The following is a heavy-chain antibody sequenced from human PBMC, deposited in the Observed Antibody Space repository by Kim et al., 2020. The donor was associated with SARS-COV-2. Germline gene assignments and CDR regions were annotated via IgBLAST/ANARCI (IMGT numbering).Heavy chain of an antibody. V-gene: IGHV3-73*01. Sequence: GGSLRLSCAASGLSFSDSAMHWVRQASGKGLEWVGRIRSKANSYATAYGVSVTGRFSISRDDAKNTAYLQMNSLKTEDTAVYYCARGPPYSDSYWDALDVGGQGTRVTVSS. CDR3: ARGPPYSDSYWDALDV. D-gene: IGHD1-26*01. CDR1: GLSFSDSA. CDR2: IRSKANSYAT. J-gene: IGHJ3*01.